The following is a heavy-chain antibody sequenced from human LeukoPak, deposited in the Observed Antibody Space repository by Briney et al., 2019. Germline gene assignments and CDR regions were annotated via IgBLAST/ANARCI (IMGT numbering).Heavy chain of an antibody. J-gene: IGHJ4*02. V-gene: IGHV7-4-1*02. D-gene: IGHD4-17*01. Sequence: ASVKVSCKASGYSFSSYVIVWVRQAPGQGLEYMGWINTHTGNPTYGQGFTGRFVFSLDTSVNTAYLEINTLKTEDTAVYYCARARPPNNVTGANDYGMEGAPDYWGQGTLVPVSS. CDR1: GYSFSSYV. CDR2: INTHTGNP. CDR3: ARARPPNNVTGANDYGMEGAPDY.